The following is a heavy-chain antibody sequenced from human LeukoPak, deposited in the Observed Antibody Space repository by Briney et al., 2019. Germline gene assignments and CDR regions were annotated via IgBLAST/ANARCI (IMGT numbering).Heavy chain of an antibody. CDR3: AREPSIAAAGTRNWFDP. CDR2: IIPIFGTA. CDR1: GGTFSSYA. Sequence: GASVKVSCKASGGTFSSYAISWVRQAPGQGLEWMGGIIPIFGTANYAQKFQGRVTITADKSTSTAYMELSSLRSEDTAVYYCAREPSIAAAGTRNWFDPWGQGTLVTVSS. V-gene: IGHV1-69*06. D-gene: IGHD6-13*01. J-gene: IGHJ5*02.